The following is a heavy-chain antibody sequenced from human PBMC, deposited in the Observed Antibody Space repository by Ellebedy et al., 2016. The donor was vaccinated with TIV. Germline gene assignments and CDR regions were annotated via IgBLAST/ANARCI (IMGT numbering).Heavy chain of an antibody. CDR1: GFIFSGSA. V-gene: IGHV3-73*01. CDR3: ARLEDRWVKAFDI. CDR2: IHTKPNNYAT. D-gene: IGHD5-24*01. Sequence: GESLKISCAASGFIFSGSAIHWVRQASGKGLEWVGRIHTKPNNYATTYAASVKGRFTISRDDSKNTAYLQMNSLKTEDTAVYHCARLEDRWVKAFDIWGHGTMVTVSS. J-gene: IGHJ3*02.